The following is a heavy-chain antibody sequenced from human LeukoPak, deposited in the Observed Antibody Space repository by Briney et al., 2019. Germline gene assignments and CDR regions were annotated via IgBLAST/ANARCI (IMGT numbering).Heavy chain of an antibody. J-gene: IGHJ4*02. Sequence: ASVKVSCKASGYTFTGYYMHWVRQAPGQGLEWMGWINPNSGGTNCAQKFQGRVTMTRDTSISTAYMELSRLRSDDTAVYYCARDPYYYDSSGYPNNYWGQGTLVTVSS. V-gene: IGHV1-2*02. CDR3: ARDPYYYDSSGYPNNY. D-gene: IGHD3-22*01. CDR2: INPNSGGT. CDR1: GYTFTGYY.